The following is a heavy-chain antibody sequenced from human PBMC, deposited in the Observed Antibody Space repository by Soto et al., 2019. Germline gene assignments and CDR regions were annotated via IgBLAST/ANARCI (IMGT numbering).Heavy chain of an antibody. CDR1: GYSFSTYG. V-gene: IGHV1-18*04. CDR2: TNTYNADR. J-gene: IGHJ4*02. D-gene: IGHD6-6*01. Sequence: ASVKVSCKASGYSFSTYGMNWLRQAPGQGLEWLGWTNTYNADRNYAQKFRGRVTFTSDTSTNTAYMELRSLRSDDTAVYFCARERYVASRHSHFDSWGQGTQVTVSS. CDR3: ARERYVASRHSHFDS.